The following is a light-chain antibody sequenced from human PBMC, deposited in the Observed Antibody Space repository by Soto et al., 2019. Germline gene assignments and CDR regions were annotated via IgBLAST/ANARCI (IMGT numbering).Light chain of an antibody. V-gene: IGKV1-39*01. CDR1: QSISNF. Sequence: DIQMTQSPSSLSASVGDRVTITCRASQSISNFLNWYQQRPGKAPKFLIYAATSLQSGVPSRFSGSASGTDFTLTISSLQPEDFATYYCQQSYRTPPTFGQGTTLEIK. CDR2: AAT. CDR3: QQSYRTPPT. J-gene: IGKJ2*01.